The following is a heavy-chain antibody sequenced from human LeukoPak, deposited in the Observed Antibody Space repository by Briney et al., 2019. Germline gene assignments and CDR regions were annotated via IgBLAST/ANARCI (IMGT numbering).Heavy chain of an antibody. CDR3: ARGGAYYDYVWGSYRHVGPPDY. V-gene: IGHV3-23*01. Sequence: GGSLRLSCAASGFTFSSYVMSWVRQAPGKGLEWVSAISGSGGSTYYADSVKGRFTISRDNSKNTLYLQMNSLRAEDTAVYYCARGGAYYDYVWGSYRHVGPPDYWGQGTLVTVSS. D-gene: IGHD3-16*02. CDR2: ISGSGGST. J-gene: IGHJ4*02. CDR1: GFTFSSYV.